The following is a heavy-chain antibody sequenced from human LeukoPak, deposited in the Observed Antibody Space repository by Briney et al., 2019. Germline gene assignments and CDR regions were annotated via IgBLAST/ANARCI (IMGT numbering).Heavy chain of an antibody. CDR3: ARDSGSYPSEYYFDY. CDR2: INPNSGGT. D-gene: IGHD1-26*01. J-gene: IGHJ4*02. CDR1: GYTFTGYY. Sequence: ASVKVSCKASGYTFTGYYVHWVRQAPGQGLEWMGWINPNSGGTNYAQKFQGRVTMTRDTSISTAYMELSRLRSDDTGVYYCARDSGSYPSEYYFDYWGQGTLVTVSS. V-gene: IGHV1-2*02.